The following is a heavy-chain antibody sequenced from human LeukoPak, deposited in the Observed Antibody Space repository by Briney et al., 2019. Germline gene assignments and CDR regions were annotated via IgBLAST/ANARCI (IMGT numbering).Heavy chain of an antibody. CDR2: ISSSSYI. CDR1: GFTFSSYS. J-gene: IGHJ4*02. Sequence: PGGSLRLSCAASGFTFSSYSMNWVRQAPGKGLEWVSSISSSSYIYYADSVKGRFTISRDNAKNSLYLQMNSLRAEDTAVYYCARRRDILTGYLFDYWGQGTLVTVSS. V-gene: IGHV3-21*01. CDR3: ARRRDILTGYLFDY. D-gene: IGHD3-9*01.